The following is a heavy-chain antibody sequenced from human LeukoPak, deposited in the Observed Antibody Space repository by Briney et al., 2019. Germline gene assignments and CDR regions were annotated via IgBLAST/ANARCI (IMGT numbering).Heavy chain of an antibody. D-gene: IGHD6-6*01. CDR1: GFIFNTYW. CDR3: VRADIAARLRPGPGGVYYYMDV. CDR2: IYYDGSTA. V-gene: IGHV3-74*01. Sequence: PGGSLRLSCEASGFIFNTYWMHWVRRAPGKGLMWVARIYYDGSTADYADSVKGRFTISRDNAKNTLSLHMSSLRAEDTAVYYCVRADIAARLRPGPGGVYYYMDVWGKGTTVTVSS. J-gene: IGHJ6*03.